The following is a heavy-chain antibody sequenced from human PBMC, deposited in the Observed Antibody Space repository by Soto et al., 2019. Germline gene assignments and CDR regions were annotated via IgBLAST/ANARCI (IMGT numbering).Heavy chain of an antibody. CDR3: NRIADSVAATDQFDY. CDR1: GFTFSGSA. Sequence: GGSLILSCAASGFTFSGSAMHWVRQASGKGLEWVGRIRSKANSYATAYAASVKGRFTISRDDSKNTAYLQMNSLKTEDTAVYYCNRIADSVAATDQFDYWGQGTLVTVSS. D-gene: IGHD2-15*01. CDR2: IRSKANSYAT. J-gene: IGHJ4*02. V-gene: IGHV3-73*01.